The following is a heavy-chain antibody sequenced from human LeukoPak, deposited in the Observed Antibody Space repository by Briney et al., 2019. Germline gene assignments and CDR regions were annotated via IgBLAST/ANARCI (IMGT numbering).Heavy chain of an antibody. CDR1: GFTFSSYG. CDR2: IRYDGSNK. D-gene: IGHD2-2*01. Sequence: GGSLRLSCAASGFTFSSYGMHWFRQAPGKGLEWVAFIRYDGSNKYYADSVKGRFTISRDNSKNTLYLQMNSLRAEDTAVYYCAKGRSSTSFTFDYWGQGTLVTVSS. V-gene: IGHV3-30*02. J-gene: IGHJ4*02. CDR3: AKGRSSTSFTFDY.